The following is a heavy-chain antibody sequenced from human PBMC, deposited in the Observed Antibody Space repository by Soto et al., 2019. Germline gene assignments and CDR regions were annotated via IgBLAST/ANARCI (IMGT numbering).Heavy chain of an antibody. CDR2: IIPIFGTA. J-gene: IGHJ4*02. V-gene: IGHV1-69*13. CDR1: GGTFSSYA. Sequence: SVKVSCKASGGTFSSYAISWVRQAPGQGLEWMGGIIPIFGTANYAQKFQGRVTITADESTSTAYMELSSLRSEDTAVYYCARSDYDFWSGYSSDGIGYWGQGTLVTVSS. D-gene: IGHD3-3*01. CDR3: ARSDYDFWSGYSSDGIGY.